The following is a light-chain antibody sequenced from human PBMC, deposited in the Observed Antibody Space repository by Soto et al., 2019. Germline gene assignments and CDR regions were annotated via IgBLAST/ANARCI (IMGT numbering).Light chain of an antibody. Sequence: QAVVTQESSLTVSPGGTVTPTCGSSTGAVTSGHYPYWFQQRPGQAPRTLIYDTSSKHSWTPARFSGSLLGGRAALTLAGAQPEDEADYYCLLSFSDGRGIFGGGTKVTVL. CDR1: TGAVTSGHY. J-gene: IGLJ2*01. V-gene: IGLV7-46*01. CDR3: LLSFSDGRGI. CDR2: DTS.